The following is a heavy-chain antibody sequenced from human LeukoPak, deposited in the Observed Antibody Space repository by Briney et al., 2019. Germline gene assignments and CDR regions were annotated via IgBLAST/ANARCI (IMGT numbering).Heavy chain of an antibody. V-gene: IGHV4-39*01. D-gene: IGHD3-3*01. CDR1: GGSISSSSYY. J-gene: IGHJ4*02. CDR2: IYYSGST. Sequence: SETLSLTCTVSGGSISSSSYYWGWIRQPPGKGLEWIGSIYYSGSTYYNPSLKSRVTISVDTSKNQFSLKLSSVTAADTAVYYCARRKRDSWSGAYYFDYWGQGTLVTVSS. CDR3: ARRKRDSWSGAYYFDY.